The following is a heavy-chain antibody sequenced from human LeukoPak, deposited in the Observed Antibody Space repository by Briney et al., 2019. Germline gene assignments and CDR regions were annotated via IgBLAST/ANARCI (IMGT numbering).Heavy chain of an antibody. CDR1: GFTFDDYG. CDR2: INWNGGIT. CDR3: VRGHGYEFDF. D-gene: IGHD5-12*01. Sequence: GGSLRLSCAASGFTFDDYGMSWVRQAPGKGLEWVSGINWNGGITGSADSAKGRFTISRDNTKNSLYLQMKSLRAEDTAFYYCVRGHGYEFDFWGQGTLVTVSS. V-gene: IGHV3-20*04. J-gene: IGHJ4*02.